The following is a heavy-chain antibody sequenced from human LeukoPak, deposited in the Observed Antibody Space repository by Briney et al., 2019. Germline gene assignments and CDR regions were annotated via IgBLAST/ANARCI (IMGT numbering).Heavy chain of an antibody. Sequence: GGSLRLSCAASGFTFSSYSMNWVRQAPGKGLEWVSSISSSSSYIYYADSVKGRFTISRDNAKNSLYRQMNSLRAEDTAVYYCARAYDILTGSDLYFDYWGQGTLVTVSS. J-gene: IGHJ4*02. CDR3: ARAYDILTGSDLYFDY. CDR1: GFTFSSYS. CDR2: ISSSSSYI. D-gene: IGHD3-9*01. V-gene: IGHV3-21*01.